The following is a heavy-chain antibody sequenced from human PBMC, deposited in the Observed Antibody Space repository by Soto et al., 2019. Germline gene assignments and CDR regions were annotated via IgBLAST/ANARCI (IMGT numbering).Heavy chain of an antibody. Sequence: QLQLQESGPGLVKPSETLSLTCTVSGGSISSSSYYWGWIRQPPGKGLEWIGCLYYSVSTYYNPSLKSRVTRSIDTSTNQFSLKPSSVTAADTAVYYCVGSGYSPFDYWGQGTLVTVSS. CDR1: GGSISSSSYY. V-gene: IGHV4-39*01. CDR3: VGSGYSPFDY. D-gene: IGHD3-22*01. CDR2: LYYSVST. J-gene: IGHJ4*02.